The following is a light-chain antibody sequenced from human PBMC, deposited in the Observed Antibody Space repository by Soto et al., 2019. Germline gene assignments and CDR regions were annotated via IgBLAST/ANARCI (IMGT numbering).Light chain of an antibody. CDR3: QQYNNCPLA. CDR2: GAS. V-gene: IGKV3D-15*01. Sequence: EIVMTQSPATLSVSPGERATLSCRASQSVSSNLTWYQQKPGQAPRLLIYGASTRPTGIPARFSGSGSGTVFTLTISSLQSEDFAFYYCQQYNNCPLAFGGVTKVEIK. J-gene: IGKJ4*01. CDR1: QSVSSN.